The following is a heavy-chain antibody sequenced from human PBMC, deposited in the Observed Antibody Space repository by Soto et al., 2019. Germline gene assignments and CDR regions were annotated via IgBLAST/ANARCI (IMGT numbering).Heavy chain of an antibody. CDR1: GGSISSYY. V-gene: IGHV4-59*01. Sequence: ETLSLTCTVSGGSISSYYWSWIRQPPGKGLEWIGYIYYSGSTNYNPSLKSRVTISVDTSKNQFSLKLSSVTAADTAVYYCARDVAYYGSGSYYNETYYYYGMDVWGQGTTVTVSS. CDR3: ARDVAYYGSGSYYNETYYYYGMDV. J-gene: IGHJ6*02. CDR2: IYYSGST. D-gene: IGHD3-10*01.